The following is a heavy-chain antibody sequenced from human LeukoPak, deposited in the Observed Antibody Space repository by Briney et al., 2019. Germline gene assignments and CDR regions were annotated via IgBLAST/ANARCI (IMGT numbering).Heavy chain of an antibody. D-gene: IGHD4-17*01. CDR2: INPNSGGT. V-gene: IGHV1-2*02. CDR1: GYTFTGYY. CDR3: ARTNYGDYDAFDI. J-gene: IGHJ3*02. Sequence: ASVKVSCKAPGYTFTGYYMHWVRQAPGQGLEWMGWINPNSGGTNYAQKFQGRVTMTRDTSISTAYMELSRLRSDDTAVYYCARTNYGDYDAFDIWGQGTMVTVSS.